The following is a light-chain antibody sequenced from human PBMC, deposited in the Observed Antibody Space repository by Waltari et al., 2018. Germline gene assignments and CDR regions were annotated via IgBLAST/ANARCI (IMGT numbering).Light chain of an antibody. CDR3: QTGGHGTWV. CDR1: RAHSSHI. J-gene: IGLJ3*02. V-gene: IGLV4-69*01. CDR2: VNSDGSH. Sequence: QLVLPQSPSASAALGPSVMLPSTLRRAHSSHIIAWLPQKPEKGPRYVMKVNSDGSHSKGDEIPDRFSGSSSGAERYLTISTVQSEDEADYYCQTGGHGTWVFGGGTKLTVL.